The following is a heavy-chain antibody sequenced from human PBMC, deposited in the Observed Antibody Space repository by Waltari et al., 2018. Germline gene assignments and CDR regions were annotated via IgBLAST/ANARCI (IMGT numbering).Heavy chain of an antibody. CDR1: GFRISTYG. CDR2: WWSDGKNE. CDR3: ARDLGVFSGRDY. D-gene: IGHD6-19*01. Sequence: QVRVVESGGGVVQPGKSLRLSCVGSGFRISTYGMHWVRQAPDKGLVWGAVWWSDGKNEYYVDSVKGRFSVSRDNSRNTLYLQMSSLRVDDTAIYYCARDLGVFSGRDYWGQGTVVTVSS. V-gene: IGHV3-33*01. J-gene: IGHJ4*02.